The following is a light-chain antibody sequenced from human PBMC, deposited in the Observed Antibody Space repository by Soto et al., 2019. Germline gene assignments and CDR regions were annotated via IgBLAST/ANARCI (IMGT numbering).Light chain of an antibody. CDR3: QPYGSSPLT. CDR1: QSVSSSY. Sequence: EIVLTQSPGTLSLSPGERATLSCRASQSVSSSYLAWYQQKPGQAPRLLIYGASRRATGIPDRFSGSGSGTDFTLTISRLEPEDFAVYYSQPYGSSPLTFGPGTTVDIK. J-gene: IGKJ3*01. V-gene: IGKV3-20*01. CDR2: GAS.